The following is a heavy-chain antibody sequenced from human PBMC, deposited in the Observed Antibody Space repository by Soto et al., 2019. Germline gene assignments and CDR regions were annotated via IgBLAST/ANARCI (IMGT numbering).Heavy chain of an antibody. D-gene: IGHD3-3*01. CDR2: ISSSSSYI. Sequence: PGGSLRLSCAASGFTFSSYSMNWVRQAPGKGLEWVSSISSSSSYIYYADSVKGRFTISRDNAKNSLYLQMNSLRAEDTAVYYCARGGLRFLEWRTLGYYGMDVWGQGTTVTVSS. CDR1: GFTFSSYS. CDR3: ARGGLRFLEWRTLGYYGMDV. J-gene: IGHJ6*02. V-gene: IGHV3-21*01.